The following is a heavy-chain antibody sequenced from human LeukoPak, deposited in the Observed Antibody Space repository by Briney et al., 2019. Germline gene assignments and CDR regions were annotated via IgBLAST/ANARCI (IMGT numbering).Heavy chain of an antibody. CDR2: IIPIFGTA. V-gene: IGHV1-69*06. Sequence: ASVKVSCKASGGTFSSYAISWVRQAPGQGLEWMGGIIPIFGTANYAQKFQGRVTITADKSTSTAYMELSSLRSEDTAVYYCARVGPGPDGYSPKYYFDYWGQGTLVTVSS. J-gene: IGHJ4*02. D-gene: IGHD5-24*01. CDR1: GGTFSSYA. CDR3: ARVGPGPDGYSPKYYFDY.